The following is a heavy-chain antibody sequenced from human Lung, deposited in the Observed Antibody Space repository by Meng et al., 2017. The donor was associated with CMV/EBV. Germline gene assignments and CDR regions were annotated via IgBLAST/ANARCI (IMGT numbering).Heavy chain of an antibody. D-gene: IGHD6-13*01. J-gene: IGHJ5*02. V-gene: IGHV4-4*07. CDR2: ISALGNA. CDR1: GVSIGWCC. CDR3: ARDFGSSWYPNWFDP. Sequence: HAQCQVPGPVCGKRWGPQPSAVPVSGVSIGWCCWRWIRHPAVKGPEPFGGISALGNARYNPPCDSLVTMSVETSKNQFSLKLSSVTAADTAVYYCARDFGSSWYPNWFDPWGQGTLVTVSS.